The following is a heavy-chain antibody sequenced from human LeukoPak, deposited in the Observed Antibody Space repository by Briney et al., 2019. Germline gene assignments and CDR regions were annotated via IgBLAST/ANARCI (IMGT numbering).Heavy chain of an antibody. D-gene: IGHD6-19*01. CDR3: TTFAAGTTF. Sequence: GGSLSLSCAASGFPFSHAWMSWVRQAPGKGVECVGSIKSKTDGRTTDYAAHVKGRFTIARDDSKNTLYLQMSSLKTEDTAVYYCTTFAAGTTFWGQGTLVTVSS. CDR2: IKSKTDGRTT. CDR1: GFPFSHAW. J-gene: IGHJ4*02. V-gene: IGHV3-15*01.